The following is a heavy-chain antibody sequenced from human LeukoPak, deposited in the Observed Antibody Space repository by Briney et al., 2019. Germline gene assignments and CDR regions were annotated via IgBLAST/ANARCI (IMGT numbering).Heavy chain of an antibody. Sequence: SETLSLTCIVSGGSISSSSYYWGWIRQPPGKGLEWIGSIYYSGSTYYNPSLKSRVTISVDTSKNQFSLKLSSVTAADTAVYYCAILILSADYFDYWGQGTLVTVSS. CDR2: IYYSGST. CDR3: AILILSADYFDY. CDR1: GGSISSSSYY. J-gene: IGHJ4*02. D-gene: IGHD2/OR15-2a*01. V-gene: IGHV4-39*01.